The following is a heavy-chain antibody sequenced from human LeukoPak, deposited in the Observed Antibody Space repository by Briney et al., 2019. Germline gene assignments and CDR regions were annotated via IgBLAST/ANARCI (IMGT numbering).Heavy chain of an antibody. D-gene: IGHD3-16*01. CDR3: ARGFRWGRFFDY. CDR1: GGSFSGYY. Sequence: PSETLSLTCAVYGGSFSGYYWSWIRQPPGKGLEWIGEINHNGSTNYNPSLKSRVTISVDTSKNQFSLKLSSVTAADTAVYYCARGFRWGRFFDYWGQGTLVTVSS. J-gene: IGHJ4*02. V-gene: IGHV4-34*01. CDR2: INHNGST.